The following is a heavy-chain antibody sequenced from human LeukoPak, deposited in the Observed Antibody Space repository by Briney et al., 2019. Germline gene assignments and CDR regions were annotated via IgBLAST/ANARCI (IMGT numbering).Heavy chain of an antibody. CDR1: GFTFSSYA. V-gene: IGHV3-23*01. Sequence: GGSLRLSCAASGFTFSSYAMSWVRQAPGKGLEWVSAISGSGGSTYYADFVKGRFTISRDNSKNTLYLQMNSLRAEDTAVYYCAKGGDYGLYFDYWGQGTLVTVSS. CDR3: AKGGDYGLYFDY. D-gene: IGHD4-17*01. CDR2: ISGSGGST. J-gene: IGHJ4*02.